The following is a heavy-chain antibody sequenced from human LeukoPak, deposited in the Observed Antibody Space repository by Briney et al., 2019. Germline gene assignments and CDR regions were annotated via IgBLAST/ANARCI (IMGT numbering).Heavy chain of an antibody. CDR2: IYYSGST. J-gene: IGHJ5*02. CDR1: GGSISSYY. Sequence: SETLSLTCTVSGGSISSYYWSWIRQPPGKGLEWIGYIYYSGSTNYNPSLKSRVTISVDTSKNQFSLKLSSVTAADTAVYYCARVNYYGSGSYRAYNWFDPWGQRNLVTVSS. V-gene: IGHV4-59*01. CDR3: ARVNYYGSGSYRAYNWFDP. D-gene: IGHD3-10*01.